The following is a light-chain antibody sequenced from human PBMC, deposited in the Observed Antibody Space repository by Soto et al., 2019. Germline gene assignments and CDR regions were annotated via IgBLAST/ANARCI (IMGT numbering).Light chain of an antibody. J-gene: IGKJ3*01. CDR2: KAS. Sequence: DIPMTQSPSTLSASVGDRVTITCRASQSISSWLAWYQQKPGKAPKLLIYKASNLESGAPPSFSGSGSGTEFTLTISSLQPDDFATYYYQQYNSYPLTFGPGTKVDIK. CDR1: QSISSW. CDR3: QQYNSYPLT. V-gene: IGKV1-5*03.